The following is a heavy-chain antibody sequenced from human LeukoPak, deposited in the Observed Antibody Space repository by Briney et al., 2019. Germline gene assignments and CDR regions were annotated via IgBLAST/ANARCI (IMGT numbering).Heavy chain of an antibody. CDR3: ASIRVARDAFDI. Sequence: SETLSLTCTVSGGSISSGGYYWSWIRQPPGKGLEWIGYIYHSGSTYYNPSLKSRVTISVDKSKNQFSLKLSSVTAADTAVYYCASIRVARDAFDIWGQGTMVTVSS. V-gene: IGHV4-30-2*01. CDR2: IYHSGST. J-gene: IGHJ3*02. CDR1: GGSISSGGYY. D-gene: IGHD2-15*01.